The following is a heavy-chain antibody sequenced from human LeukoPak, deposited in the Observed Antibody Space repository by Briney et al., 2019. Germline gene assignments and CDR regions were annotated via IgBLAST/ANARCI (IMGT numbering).Heavy chain of an antibody. Sequence: PSETLSLTCTVSGGSISSSSYYWGWIRQPPGKGLEWIGSIYYSGSTYYNPSLKSRVTISVDTSKNQFSLKLSSVTAADTAVYYCARDRSYYDSSGYYYVGSFDIWGQGTMVTVSS. J-gene: IGHJ3*02. V-gene: IGHV4-39*07. D-gene: IGHD3-22*01. CDR2: IYYSGST. CDR1: GGSISSSSYY. CDR3: ARDRSYYDSSGYYYVGSFDI.